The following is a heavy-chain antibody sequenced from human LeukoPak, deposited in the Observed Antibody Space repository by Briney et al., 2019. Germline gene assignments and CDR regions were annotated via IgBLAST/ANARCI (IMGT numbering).Heavy chain of an antibody. D-gene: IGHD3-22*01. CDR2: INPSGGST. CDR1: GYTLTSYY. V-gene: IGHV1-46*01. Sequence: ASVKVSCKASGYTLTSYYMHWVRQAPGQGLEWMGIINPSGGSTSYAQKFQGRVTMTRDTSTSTVYMELSSLRSEDTAVYYCARGRAVTYYYDSSGYYYDAFDYWGQGTLVTVSS. CDR3: ARGRAVTYYYDSSGYYYDAFDY. J-gene: IGHJ4*02.